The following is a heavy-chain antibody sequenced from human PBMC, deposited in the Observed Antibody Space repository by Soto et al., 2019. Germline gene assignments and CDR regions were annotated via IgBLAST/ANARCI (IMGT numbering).Heavy chain of an antibody. CDR3: AREPRGTVTTTFN. CDR1: GGSISSGDYY. V-gene: IGHV4-30-4*01. D-gene: IGHD4-17*01. CDR2: IYYSGNT. Sequence: QVQLQESGPGLVKPSQTLSLTCSVSGGSISSGDYYWTWIRQPPGKGLEWIGYIYYSGNTYSNPSLKSRVTISVDTSKNQFSLKLSSVTAADTAVYYCAREPRGTVTTTFNWGQGTLVTVSS. J-gene: IGHJ4*02.